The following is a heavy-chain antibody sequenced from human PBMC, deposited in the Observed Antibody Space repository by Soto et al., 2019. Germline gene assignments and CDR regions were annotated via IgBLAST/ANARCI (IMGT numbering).Heavy chain of an antibody. CDR2: IYYTGST. V-gene: IGHV4-59*02. CDR3: ARGRGFCSSTSCRGYFDL. CDR1: GGSVNNYY. D-gene: IGHD2-2*01. J-gene: IGHJ4*02. Sequence: QVQLQESGPGLVKPSETLSLTCTVSGGSVNNYYWGWIRQPPGKGLEWIGHIYYTGSTSYNPSLKSRVTISVDTSNKQFSLRLTSVTAADTAVYYCARGRGFCSSTSCRGYFDLWGLGTLVTVSS.